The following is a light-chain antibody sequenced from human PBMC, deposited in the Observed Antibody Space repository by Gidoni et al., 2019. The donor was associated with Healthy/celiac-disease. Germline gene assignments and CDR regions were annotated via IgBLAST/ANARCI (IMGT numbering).Light chain of an antibody. CDR2: SNN. CDR1: SSNIGSNT. V-gene: IGLV1-44*01. Sequence: QAVLTQPPSRSGTPGPRVTISCSGSSSNIGSNTVNWYQQLPGTAPKLLIYSNNQRPSGVPDRFSGSKSGTSASLAISGLQSEDEADYYCAAWDDSLNGQEVFGGGTKLTVL. J-gene: IGLJ2*01. CDR3: AAWDDSLNGQEV.